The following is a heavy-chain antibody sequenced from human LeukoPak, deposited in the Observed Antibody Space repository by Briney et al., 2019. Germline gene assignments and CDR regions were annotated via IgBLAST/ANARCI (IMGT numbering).Heavy chain of an antibody. J-gene: IGHJ6*02. Sequence: GRSLRLSCAASGFTFSSYGMHWVRQAPGKGLEWVAVISYDGSNKYYADSVKGRFTISRDNSKNTLYLQMNSLRAEDTAVYYCAKEDTAMVWEAFRYYYYGMDVWGQGTTVTVSS. D-gene: IGHD5-18*01. CDR3: AKEDTAMVWEAFRYYYYGMDV. V-gene: IGHV3-30*18. CDR2: ISYDGSNK. CDR1: GFTFSSYG.